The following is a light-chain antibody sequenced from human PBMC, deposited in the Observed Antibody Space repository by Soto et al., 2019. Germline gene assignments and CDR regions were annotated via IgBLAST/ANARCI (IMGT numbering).Light chain of an antibody. CDR1: RTLGFY. Sequence: IQMAQSPSSLSASLGDRVTITCRASRTLGFYLNWYQQKPGRAPQLLIYTASNLQTGVPSRFIGSGSGTEFTLTISSLQPEDFATYYCQQSLSSPLTFGGGTKL. CDR2: TAS. CDR3: QQSLSSPLT. V-gene: IGKV1-39*01. J-gene: IGKJ4*01.